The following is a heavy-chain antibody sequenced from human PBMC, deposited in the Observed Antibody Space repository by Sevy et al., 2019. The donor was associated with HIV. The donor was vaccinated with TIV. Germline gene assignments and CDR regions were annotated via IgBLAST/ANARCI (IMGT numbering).Heavy chain of an antibody. Sequence: GGSLRLSCAASGFTFSEAWMSWVRQAPGKGLEWVGRIKSKTDAATRDFAAPVRGRFSISRDDSANTVYLVMNNLKPEDTGVYYCAAGTGTSDFDHCGQGTLVTVSS. CDR3: AAGTGTSDFDH. CDR2: IKSKTDAATR. J-gene: IGHJ4*02. V-gene: IGHV3-15*01. CDR1: GFTFSEAW. D-gene: IGHD1-7*01.